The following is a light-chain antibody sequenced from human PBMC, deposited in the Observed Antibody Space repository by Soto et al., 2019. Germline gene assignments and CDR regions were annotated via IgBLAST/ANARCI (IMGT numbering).Light chain of an antibody. CDR1: NIGIKS. J-gene: IGLJ2*01. CDR2: DDA. V-gene: IGLV3-21*02. Sequence: SYELTQPPSVSVVPGQTARITCGGDNIGIKSVHWYHQKAGQAPVLVVHDDADRPSGIPERFSGSNSGNTATLTISRVEAGDEADYYCQVWDSSTDHPVFGGGTKLTVL. CDR3: QVWDSSTDHPV.